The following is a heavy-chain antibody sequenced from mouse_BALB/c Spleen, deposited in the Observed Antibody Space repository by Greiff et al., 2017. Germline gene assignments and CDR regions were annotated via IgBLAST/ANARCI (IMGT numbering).Heavy chain of an antibody. CDR1: GFNIKDTY. J-gene: IGHJ3*01. D-gene: IGHD3-1*01. Sequence: VHVKQSGAELVKPGASVKLSCTASGFNIKDTYMHWVKQRPEQGLEWIGRIDPANGNTKYDPKFQGKATITADTSSNTAYLQLSSLTSEDTAVYYCARQHGLQDWGQGTLVTVSA. CDR3: ARQHGLQD. V-gene: IGHV14-3*02. CDR2: IDPANGNT.